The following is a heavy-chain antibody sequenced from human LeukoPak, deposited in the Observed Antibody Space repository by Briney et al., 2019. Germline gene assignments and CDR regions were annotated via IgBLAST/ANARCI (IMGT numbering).Heavy chain of an antibody. V-gene: IGHV4-59*01. CDR3: VRGPYGSSISNWFDL. CDR1: GGSFSGYY. J-gene: IGHJ5*02. D-gene: IGHD3-10*01. Sequence: SETLSLTCAVYGGSFSGYYWSWIRQPPGKGLEWIGYIYYSGSTNYNPSLKSRVTMSLDTPNKQFSLNLRSVTAADTAVYYCVRGPYGSSISNWFDLWGQGLLVTVSS. CDR2: IYYSGST.